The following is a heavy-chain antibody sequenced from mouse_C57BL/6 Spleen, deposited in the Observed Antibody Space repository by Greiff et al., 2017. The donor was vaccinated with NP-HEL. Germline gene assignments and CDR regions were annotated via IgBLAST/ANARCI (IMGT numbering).Heavy chain of an antibody. V-gene: IGHV1-4*01. Sequence: QVQLQQSGAELARPGASVKMSCKASGYTFTSYTMHWVKQRPGQGLEWIGYINPSSGYTKYNQKFKDKATLTADKSSSTAYMQLSSLTSEDSAVYYCERYSPYYCDYWGKGTTLTVSS. CDR1: GYTFTSYT. J-gene: IGHJ2*01. CDR2: INPSSGYT. CDR3: ERYSPYYCDY.